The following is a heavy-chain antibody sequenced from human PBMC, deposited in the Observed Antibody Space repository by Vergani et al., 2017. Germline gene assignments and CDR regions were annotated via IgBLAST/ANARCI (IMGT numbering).Heavy chain of an antibody. V-gene: IGHV4-61*02. D-gene: IGHD1-26*01. J-gene: IGHJ4*02. Sequence: QVHLQESGPGLVKPSQTLSLTCTVSGASISGGGYYWSWIRQPAGKGLEWIGRIYSRGTEYNPPLKSRVAVSINTSKSQFSLKLTSVTAADAAMYYCVRELGASLGAYFDYWGQGALVSVSS. CDR3: VRELGASLGAYFDY. CDR2: IYSRGT. CDR1: GASISGGGYY.